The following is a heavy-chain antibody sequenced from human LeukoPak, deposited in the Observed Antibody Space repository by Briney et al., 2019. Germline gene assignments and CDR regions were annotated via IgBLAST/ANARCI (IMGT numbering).Heavy chain of an antibody. CDR2: IIPIFGTA. J-gene: IGHJ5*02. V-gene: IGHV1-69*05. Sequence: GASVKVSCKASGGTFSSYAISWVRQAPGQGLEWMGGIIPIFGTANYAQKFQGRVTITTDESTSTAYMELSSLRSEDTAVYYCARNPMVRGQGWFDPWGQGTLVTVSS. CDR3: ARNPMVRGQGWFDP. D-gene: IGHD3-10*01. CDR1: GGTFSSYA.